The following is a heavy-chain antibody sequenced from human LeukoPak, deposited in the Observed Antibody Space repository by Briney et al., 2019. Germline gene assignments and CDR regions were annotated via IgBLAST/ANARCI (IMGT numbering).Heavy chain of an antibody. CDR2: IYYSGST. CDR1: GGSISSSSYY. D-gene: IGHD3-10*01. J-gene: IGHJ6*04. V-gene: IGHV4-39*07. CDR3: ARETHYYGSGSYIMDV. Sequence: SETLSLTCTVSGGSISSSSYYWGWIRQPPGKGLEWIGSIYYSGSTYYNPSLKSRVTISVDTSKNQFSLKLSSVTAADTAVYYCARETHYYGSGSYIMDVWGKGTTVTVSS.